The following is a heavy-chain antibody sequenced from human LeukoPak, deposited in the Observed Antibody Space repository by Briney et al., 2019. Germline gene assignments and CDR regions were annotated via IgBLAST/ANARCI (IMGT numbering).Heavy chain of an antibody. Sequence: GGSLRLSCAASGFTFSSYAMSWVRQAPGKGLEWVSAISGSGGSTYYADSVKGRFTISRDNSKNTLYLQMNSLRAEDTAVYYCAKDMFGYYYDSSGYNNYFDYWGQGTLVTVSS. CDR1: GFTFSSYA. V-gene: IGHV3-23*01. CDR2: ISGSGGST. J-gene: IGHJ4*02. CDR3: AKDMFGYYYDSSGYNNYFDY. D-gene: IGHD3-22*01.